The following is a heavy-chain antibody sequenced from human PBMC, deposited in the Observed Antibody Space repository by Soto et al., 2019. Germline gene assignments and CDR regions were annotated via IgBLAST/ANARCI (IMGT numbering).Heavy chain of an antibody. J-gene: IGHJ4*02. D-gene: IGHD6-6*01. Sequence: ASVKVSCKASGFTFTNYGITWVRQAPGRGLEWMGWTSAYKGNTNYAQKFQGRVTMTTDTSTSTAYMELRSLRSDDMAVYYCASRSGQLPYYFDYWGQGTQVTVSS. CDR2: TSAYKGNT. CDR1: GFTFTNYG. CDR3: ASRSGQLPYYFDY. V-gene: IGHV1-18*03.